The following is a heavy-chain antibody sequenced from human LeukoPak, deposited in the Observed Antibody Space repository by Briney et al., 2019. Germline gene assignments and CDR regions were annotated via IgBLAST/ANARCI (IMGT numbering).Heavy chain of an antibody. CDR1: GFTFSSYW. CDR2: IKQDGSEK. CDR3: ARGSSLYYYGSGSYYYY. Sequence: GGSLRLSCAASGFTFSSYWMSWVRQAPGKGLEWVANIKQDGSEKYYVDSVKGRFTISRDNAKNSLYPQMNSLRAEDTAVYYCARGSSLYYYGSGSYYYYWGQGTLVTVSS. V-gene: IGHV3-7*01. J-gene: IGHJ4*02. D-gene: IGHD3-10*01.